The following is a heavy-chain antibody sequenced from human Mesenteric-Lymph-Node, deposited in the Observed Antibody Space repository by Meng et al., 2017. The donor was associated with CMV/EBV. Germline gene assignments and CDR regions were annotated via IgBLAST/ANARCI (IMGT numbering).Heavy chain of an antibody. J-gene: IGHJ6*02. CDR3: ARGRAVAGYYYYYYYGMDV. V-gene: IGHV6-1*01. Sequence: SQTLSLTCAISGDSVSSNIAAWNWIRQSPSRGLEWLGRTYYRFKWYNDYAVSVKSRITINPDTSKNQFSLQLNSVTPEDTAVYYCARGRAVAGYYYYYYYGMDVWGQGTTVTVSS. CDR1: GDSVSSNIAA. D-gene: IGHD6-19*01. CDR2: TYYRFKWYN.